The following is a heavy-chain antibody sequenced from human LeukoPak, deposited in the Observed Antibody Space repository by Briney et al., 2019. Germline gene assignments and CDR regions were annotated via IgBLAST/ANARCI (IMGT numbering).Heavy chain of an antibody. CDR1: GFTFSSYE. D-gene: IGHD7-27*01. CDR3: ARDPGDALDI. Sequence: GGSLRLSCAASGFTFSSYEMNWVRQAPGKGLEWVSYISSSGSTIYYADSVKGRFTISRDNAKNSLYLQMNSLRAEDTAVYYCARDPGDALDIWGQGTMVTLSS. J-gene: IGHJ3*02. V-gene: IGHV3-48*03. CDR2: ISSSGSTI.